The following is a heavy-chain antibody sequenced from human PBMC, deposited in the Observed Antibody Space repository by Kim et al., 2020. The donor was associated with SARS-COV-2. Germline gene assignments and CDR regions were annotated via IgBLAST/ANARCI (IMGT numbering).Heavy chain of an antibody. J-gene: IGHJ4*02. V-gene: IGHV1-2*02. D-gene: IGHD2-15*01. CDR3: ARVKALAGHFDY. Sequence: NYAQKFQGRVTMTRDTSISTAYMELSRLRSDDTAVYYCARVKALAGHFDYWGQGTLVTVSS.